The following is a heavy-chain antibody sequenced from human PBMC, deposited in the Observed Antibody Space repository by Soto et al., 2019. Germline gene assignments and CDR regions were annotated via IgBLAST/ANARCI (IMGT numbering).Heavy chain of an antibody. CDR2: IKHSGST. CDR1: GGSISSGGYS. Sequence: PSETLSLTCAVSGGSISSGGYSWNWLRQPAGKGLEWIGDIKHSGSTYYNPSLKSRVTISVDTSKNQFSLRLSSVTAADTAVYYCARVPRRLPNDSSGYYYYYYGMDVWGQGTTVTVSS. V-gene: IGHV4-30-4*07. D-gene: IGHD3-22*01. CDR3: ARVPRRLPNDSSGYYYYYYGMDV. J-gene: IGHJ6*02.